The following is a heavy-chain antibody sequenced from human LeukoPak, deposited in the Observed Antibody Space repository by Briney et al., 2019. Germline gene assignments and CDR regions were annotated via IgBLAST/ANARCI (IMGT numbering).Heavy chain of an antibody. D-gene: IGHD3-9*01. Sequence: ASVKVSCKASGYTFTGYYMHWVRQAPGQGLEWMGWITPNSGGTNYAQKFQGRVTMTRDTSISTVYMELSRLRSDDTAVYYCARSPRVIITFSTPYYYYGMDVWGQGTTVTVSS. CDR3: ARSPRVIITFSTPYYYYGMDV. CDR2: ITPNSGGT. CDR1: GYTFTGYY. V-gene: IGHV1-2*02. J-gene: IGHJ6*02.